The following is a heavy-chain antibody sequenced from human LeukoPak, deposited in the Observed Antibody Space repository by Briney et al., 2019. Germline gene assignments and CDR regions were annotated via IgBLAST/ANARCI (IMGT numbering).Heavy chain of an antibody. Sequence: ASVKVSCKASGYTFTGYYMHWVRQAPGQGLEWMGWINPNNGGTNYAQKFQGRVTMTRDTSISTAYMELSRLRSDDTAVYYCARGYCSGGSCYSYYYYNYMDVWGKGTTVTVSS. J-gene: IGHJ6*03. V-gene: IGHV1-2*02. CDR2: INPNNGGT. D-gene: IGHD2-15*01. CDR3: ARGYCSGGSCYSYYYYNYMDV. CDR1: GYTFTGYY.